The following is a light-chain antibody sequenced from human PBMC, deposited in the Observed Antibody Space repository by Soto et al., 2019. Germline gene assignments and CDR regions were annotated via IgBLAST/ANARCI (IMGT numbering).Light chain of an antibody. CDR2: RSS. Sequence: EVVLTQSPGTLSLSPGARATLSCRASETISSSHLAWYQQTPGQAPRLLLYRSSTRATGIPDRFSGSGSGTDFPLTSSRLEPAYAAVYYCQQYESLLWTFGQGTKLEIK. V-gene: IGKV3-20*01. CDR1: ETISSSH. J-gene: IGKJ1*01. CDR3: QQYESLLWT.